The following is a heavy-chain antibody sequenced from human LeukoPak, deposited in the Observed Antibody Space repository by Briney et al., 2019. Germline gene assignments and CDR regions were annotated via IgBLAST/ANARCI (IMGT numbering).Heavy chain of an antibody. Sequence: GGSLRLSCTAAGFTVSNNYVSWARQAPGKGLERVSVIYSGGSTEYIGSVKGRFTISRDNSKNTVYLQMNNLRAEDTAVYYCARSPYDSVFRWGQGTLVTVSS. CDR3: ARSPYDSVFR. D-gene: IGHD3-22*01. CDR1: GFTVSNNY. CDR2: IYSGGST. J-gene: IGHJ4*02. V-gene: IGHV3-53*01.